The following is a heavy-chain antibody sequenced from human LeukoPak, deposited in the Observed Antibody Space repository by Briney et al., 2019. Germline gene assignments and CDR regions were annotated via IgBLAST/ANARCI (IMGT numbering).Heavy chain of an antibody. V-gene: IGHV3-23*01. CDR1: GFTFSSYA. J-gene: IGHJ3*02. D-gene: IGHD3-10*01. Sequence: GGSLRLSCVSSGFTFSSYAMSWVRQAPGKGLEWVSAISGSGGSTYYADSVKGRFTISRDNSKNTLYLQMNSLRAENTAVYYCAKQATPPQWFGEGPDAFDIWGQGTMVTVAS. CDR2: ISGSGGST. CDR3: AKQATPPQWFGEGPDAFDI.